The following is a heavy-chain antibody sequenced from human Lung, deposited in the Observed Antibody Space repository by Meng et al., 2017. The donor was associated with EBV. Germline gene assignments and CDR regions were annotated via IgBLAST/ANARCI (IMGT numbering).Heavy chain of an antibody. Sequence: VQLVESGGVLVERVGSLRLACAASGFTFSAYWMHWVRQAPGKGLVWVSRINSDGSATDYADSVKGRFTISRDNAKKTLYLQMTSLRAEDTAVYYCARDIFNDYYFDSWGQGTLVTVSS. D-gene: IGHD2-21*02. J-gene: IGHJ4*02. V-gene: IGHV3-74*01. CDR3: ARDIFNDYYFDS. CDR2: INSDGSAT. CDR1: GFTFSAYW.